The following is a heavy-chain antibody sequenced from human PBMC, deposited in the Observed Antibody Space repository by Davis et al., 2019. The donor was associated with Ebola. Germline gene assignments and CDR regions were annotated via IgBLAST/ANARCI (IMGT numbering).Heavy chain of an antibody. Sequence: SLKISCAASGFTFSRHGMHWVRQAPGKGLAWVAVIGDNGRTKFYADSAKGRLTLSRDNFMNTVDLQMNSLRPEDTAVYYCAREGAWGNWYFDLWGRGTLVTVSS. D-gene: IGHD3-16*01. CDR2: IGDNGRTK. J-gene: IGHJ2*01. V-gene: IGHV3-30*03. CDR1: GFTFSRHG. CDR3: AREGAWGNWYFDL.